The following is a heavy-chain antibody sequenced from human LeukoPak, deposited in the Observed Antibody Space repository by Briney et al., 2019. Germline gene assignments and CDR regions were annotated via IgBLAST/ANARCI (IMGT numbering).Heavy chain of an antibody. CDR3: ALGFCGSASCYTGY. CDR1: GFTFSTYG. D-gene: IGHD2-2*02. Sequence: PGRSLKLSCAASGFTFSTYGMHWVRQAPGKGLEWGAGITHDGSNKYYAVPEKGRFTISRDNSENTLYLHMDSLRVEDTAVYYCALGFCGSASCYTGYWGQGTLVTVSS. CDR2: ITHDGSNK. J-gene: IGHJ4*02. V-gene: IGHV3-33*05.